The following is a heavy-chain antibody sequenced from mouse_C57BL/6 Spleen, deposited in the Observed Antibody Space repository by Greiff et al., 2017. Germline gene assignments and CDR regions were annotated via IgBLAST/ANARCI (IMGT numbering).Heavy chain of an antibody. CDR2: IRNKANGYTT. Sequence: EVQLQESGGGLVQPGGSLSLSCAASGFTFTDYYMSWVRQPPGKALEWLGFIRNKANGYTTEYSASVKGLFTISSDNSHIILYLKMNALRAEDSVTYNCERYKQGYYYAMDDWGQGTSVTVSS. D-gene: IGHD3-3*01. CDR3: ERYKQGYYYAMDD. J-gene: IGHJ4*01. CDR1: GFTFTDYY. V-gene: IGHV7-3*01.